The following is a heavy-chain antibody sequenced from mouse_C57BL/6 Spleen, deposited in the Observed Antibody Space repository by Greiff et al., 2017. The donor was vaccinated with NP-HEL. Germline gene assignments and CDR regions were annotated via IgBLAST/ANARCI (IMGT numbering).Heavy chain of an antibody. Sequence: EVQLQQSGPELVKPGASVKISCKASGYTFTDYYMNWVKQSHGKSLEWIGDINPNNGGTSYNQKFKGKATLTVDKSSSTAYMELRSLTSEDSAVYYCAGDGYYYAMDYWGQGTSVTVSS. CDR2: INPNNGGT. CDR1: GYTFTDYY. CDR3: AGDGYYYAMDY. D-gene: IGHD2-3*01. J-gene: IGHJ4*01. V-gene: IGHV1-26*01.